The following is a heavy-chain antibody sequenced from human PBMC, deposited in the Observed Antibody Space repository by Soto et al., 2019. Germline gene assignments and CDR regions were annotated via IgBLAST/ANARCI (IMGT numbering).Heavy chain of an antibody. CDR1: GFTFSTYW. CDR2: INSDGSTT. Sequence: PGGSLRLSCAASGFTFSTYWMHWVRQAPGKGLVWVSRINSDGSTTNYADSVKGRFTISRDNAKNTLYLQMNSLRAEDTAVYYCARYAYYDMRLWGQGTTVTVSS. J-gene: IGHJ6*02. V-gene: IGHV3-74*01. CDR3: ARYAYYDMRL.